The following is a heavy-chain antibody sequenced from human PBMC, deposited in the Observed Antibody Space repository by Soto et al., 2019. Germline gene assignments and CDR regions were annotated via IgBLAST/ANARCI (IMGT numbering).Heavy chain of an antibody. CDR3: ARVLQRRSYPPEYYFDY. CDR2: IYYSGST. J-gene: IGHJ4*02. Sequence: PSETLSLTCTVSGGSISSYYWSWIRQPPGKGLEWIGYIYYSGSTNYNPSLKSRVTISVDTSKNQFSLKLSSVTAADTAVYYCARVLQRRSYPPEYYFDYWGQGTLVTVSS. CDR1: GGSISSYY. V-gene: IGHV4-59*01. D-gene: IGHD1-26*01.